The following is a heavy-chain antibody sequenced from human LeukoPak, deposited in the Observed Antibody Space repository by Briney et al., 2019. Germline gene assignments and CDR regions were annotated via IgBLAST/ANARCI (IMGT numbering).Heavy chain of an antibody. V-gene: IGHV4-34*01. CDR2: INHSGST. D-gene: IGHD2-2*01. CDR1: GGSFSGYY. Sequence: PSETLSLTCAAYGGSFSGYYWSWIRQPPGKGLEWIGEINHSGSTNYNPSLKSRVTISVDTSKNQFSLKLSSVTAADTAVYYCAGTLGYCSSTSCYFAEYFQHWGQGTLVTVSS. J-gene: IGHJ1*01. CDR3: AGTLGYCSSTSCYFAEYFQH.